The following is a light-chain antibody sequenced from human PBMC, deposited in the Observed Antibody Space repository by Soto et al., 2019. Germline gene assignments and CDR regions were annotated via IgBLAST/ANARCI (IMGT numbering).Light chain of an antibody. V-gene: IGKV1-9*01. CDR1: QGISSY. Sequence: DIQLTQSPSFLSASVGDRVTITCRASQGISSYLAWYQQTPGKAPKLLIYASSTLQSGVPSRFSGSGYGTEFTRTISSLQPEEFATYYGQQLNTFPVTFGQGTRLDI. J-gene: IGKJ5*01. CDR2: ASS. CDR3: QQLNTFPVT.